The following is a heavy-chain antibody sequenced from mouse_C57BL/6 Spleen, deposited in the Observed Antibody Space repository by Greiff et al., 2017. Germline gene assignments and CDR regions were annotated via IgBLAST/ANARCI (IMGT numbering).Heavy chain of an antibody. Sequence: VQLQQSGPELVKPGASVKISCKASGYAFSSSWMNWVKQRPGKGLEWIGRIYPGDGDTNYNGKLKGKATLTADKSSSTAYMQLSSLTSEDSAVYFCAGYYGSSWDFDYWGQGTTLTVSS. J-gene: IGHJ2*01. CDR3: AGYYGSSWDFDY. CDR1: GYAFSSSW. V-gene: IGHV1-82*01. D-gene: IGHD1-1*01. CDR2: IYPGDGDT.